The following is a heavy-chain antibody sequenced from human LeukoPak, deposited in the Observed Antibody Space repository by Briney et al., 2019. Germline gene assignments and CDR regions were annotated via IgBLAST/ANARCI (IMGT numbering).Heavy chain of an antibody. J-gene: IGHJ4*02. CDR1: GGSISSSSYY. CDR2: IYTSGST. D-gene: IGHD3-22*01. CDR3: ARDGYYYSSGYREY. V-gene: IGHV4-61*02. Sequence: SETLSLTCTVSGGSISSSSYYWSWIRQPAGKGLEWIGRIYTSGSTNYNPSLKSRVTISVDTSKNQFSLKLSSVTAADTAVYYCARDGYYYSSGYREYWGQGTLVTVSS.